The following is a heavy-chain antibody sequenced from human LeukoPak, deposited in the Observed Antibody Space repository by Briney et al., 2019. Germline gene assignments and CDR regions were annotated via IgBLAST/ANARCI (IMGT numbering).Heavy chain of an antibody. CDR3: TREGYDYVWGSYRLEYFDY. CDR1: GFTFGDYA. Sequence: GGSLRLSCTASGFTFGDYAMSWVRQAPGKWLEWVGFIRSKAYGGTTEYAASVKGRFTISRDDSKSIAYLQMNSLKTEDTAVYYCTREGYDYVWGSYRLEYFDYWGQGTLVTVSS. J-gene: IGHJ4*02. V-gene: IGHV3-49*04. D-gene: IGHD3-16*02. CDR2: IRSKAYGGTT.